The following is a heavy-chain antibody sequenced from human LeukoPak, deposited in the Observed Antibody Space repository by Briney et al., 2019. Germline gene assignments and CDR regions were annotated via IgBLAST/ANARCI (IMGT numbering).Heavy chain of an antibody. V-gene: IGHV3-23*01. CDR3: AKRGVVIRVILVGFHKEAYYFDS. CDR2: ISGSGGST. Sequence: GSLRLSCAVSGITLSNYGMSWVRQAPGKGLEWVAGISGSGGSTNYADSVKGRCTISRDNPKNTLHLQMNSLRAEDTAVYFCAKRGVVIRVILVGFHKEAYYFDSWGQGALVTVSS. J-gene: IGHJ4*02. CDR1: GITLSNYG. D-gene: IGHD3-22*01.